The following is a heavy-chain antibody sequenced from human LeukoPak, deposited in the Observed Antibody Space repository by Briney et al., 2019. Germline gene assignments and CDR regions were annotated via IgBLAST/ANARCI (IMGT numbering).Heavy chain of an antibody. CDR1: GFTFSSYW. J-gene: IGHJ4*02. Sequence: GGSLRLSCAASGFTFSSYWMSWVRQAPGKGLEWVANMKEDGSAKYYVDSVKGRFTISRDNAKNSLYLQMNSLRAEDTAVYYCAGDNVVPDYWGQGTLVTVSS. D-gene: IGHD3-16*01. V-gene: IGHV3-7*01. CDR2: MKEDGSAK. CDR3: AGDNVVPDY.